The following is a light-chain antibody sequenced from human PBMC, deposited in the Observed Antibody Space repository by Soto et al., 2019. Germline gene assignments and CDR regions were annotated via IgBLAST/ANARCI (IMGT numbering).Light chain of an antibody. CDR2: GAS. J-gene: IGKJ4*01. CDR1: QSVSSSY. CDR3: QQDDTLGPLT. Sequence: PGERVTLSCRASQSVSSSYLTWYQQKPGQAPRLLIYGASTRATSIPARFSGSVSGTDFTLTISSLQPEDFAVYYCQQDDTLGPLTLGGGTKVEIK. V-gene: IGKV3D-7*01.